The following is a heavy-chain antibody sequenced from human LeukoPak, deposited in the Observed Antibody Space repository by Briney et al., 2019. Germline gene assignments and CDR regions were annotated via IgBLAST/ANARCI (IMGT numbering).Heavy chain of an antibody. D-gene: IGHD5-12*01. CDR3: ARRRMVATSNDAFDI. Sequence: GESQKISCKGSGYSFTSYWIGWVRQMPGKGLEWMGIIYPGDSDTRYSPSFQGQVTISADKSISTAYLQWSSLKASDTAMYYCARRRMVATSNDAFDIWGQGTMVTVSS. CDR2: IYPGDSDT. J-gene: IGHJ3*02. V-gene: IGHV5-51*01. CDR1: GYSFTSYW.